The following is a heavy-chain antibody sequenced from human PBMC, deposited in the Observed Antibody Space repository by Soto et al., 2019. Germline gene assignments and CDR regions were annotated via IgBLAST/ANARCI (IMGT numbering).Heavy chain of an antibody. J-gene: IGHJ3*02. V-gene: IGHV1-69*01. D-gene: IGHD3-3*01. CDR3: AREKWNHWSGYQAPFDI. Sequence: QEQLEQSGTEVKKPGSSVKVSCKASGGTFNDFVISWVRQAPGQGLEWMGGIIPISNTANYAPKFQGRVTITADGVRTTAFMELSSLRSDDTAVYYCAREKWNHWSGYQAPFDIWGQGTMVTVSS. CDR2: IIPISNTA. CDR1: GGTFNDFV.